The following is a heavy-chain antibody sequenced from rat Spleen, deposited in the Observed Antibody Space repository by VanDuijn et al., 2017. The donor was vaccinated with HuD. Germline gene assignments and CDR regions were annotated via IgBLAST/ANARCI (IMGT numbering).Heavy chain of an antibody. V-gene: IGHV5-31*01. Sequence: EVQLVESGGGLVQPGRSLKLFCVASGFTFNNHWMTWIRQAPGKGLEWIASITKTGDNTYYPDSVKGRFTISRDNAKSTLSLQMNSLRSEDTATYYCARRGRNYYALDYWGQGVMVTVSS. CDR2: ITKTGDNT. J-gene: IGHJ2*01. CDR1: GFTFNNHW. D-gene: IGHD1-12*01. CDR3: ARRGRNYYALDY.